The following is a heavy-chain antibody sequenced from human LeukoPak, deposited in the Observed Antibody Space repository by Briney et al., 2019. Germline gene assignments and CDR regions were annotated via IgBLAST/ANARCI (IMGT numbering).Heavy chain of an antibody. CDR1: GGSISSYY. CDR3: ARVPIAVAGNPDY. J-gene: IGHJ4*02. Sequence: SETLSLTCTVSGGSISSYYWSWLRQPPGKGLEWIGYIYYNGNTNYNPSLKSRVTISVDTSKKQFSLKLSSVIAADTAVYYCARVPIAVAGNPDYWGQGTLVTVSS. D-gene: IGHD6-13*01. CDR2: IYYNGNT. V-gene: IGHV4-59*01.